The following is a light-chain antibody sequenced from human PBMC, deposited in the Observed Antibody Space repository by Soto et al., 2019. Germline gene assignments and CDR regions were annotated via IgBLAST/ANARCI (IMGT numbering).Light chain of an antibody. Sequence: EILLAQSPATLSLSPGERATLSCRASQTVGRDYLAWYQHKPGQAPRLLIYGISNRATGIPDRFSGSGSGTEFTLTISSVQPEDVAIYYCQQYTNWPITFGQGTRLGL. J-gene: IGKJ5*01. CDR2: GIS. CDR1: QTVGRDY. CDR3: QQYTNWPIT. V-gene: IGKV3D-15*01.